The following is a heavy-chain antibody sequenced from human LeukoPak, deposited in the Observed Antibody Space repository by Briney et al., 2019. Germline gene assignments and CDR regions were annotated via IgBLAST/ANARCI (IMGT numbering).Heavy chain of an antibody. V-gene: IGHV3-9*01. Sequence: GGSLRLSCVTSGFAFDDYAMHWVRQAPGKGLEWVSGISWNSGSMEYAGSVKGRFTISRDNAKKSLFLQMNSLRPEDTALYFCVKDAREVPYYYQSGPLDYWGQGTLVIVSS. D-gene: IGHD3-10*01. CDR2: ISWNSGSM. CDR3: VKDAREVPYYYQSGPLDY. CDR1: GFAFDDYA. J-gene: IGHJ4*02.